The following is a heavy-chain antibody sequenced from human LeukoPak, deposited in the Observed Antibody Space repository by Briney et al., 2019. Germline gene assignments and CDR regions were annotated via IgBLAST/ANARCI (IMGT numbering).Heavy chain of an antibody. CDR2: ITGSGDST. J-gene: IGHJ4*02. V-gene: IGHV3-23*01. CDR3: AKWGDYDILTGYYVPDC. Sequence: HPRASLRLSWAASGFIFNNYAMSWVRQAPGKGRGWVSAITGSGDSTYYADSVKGRFTISRDNSKNTLYVEMNTLRAEDTAVYYCAKWGDYDILTGYYVPDCWGQGTLVTASS. D-gene: IGHD3-9*01. CDR1: GFIFNNYA.